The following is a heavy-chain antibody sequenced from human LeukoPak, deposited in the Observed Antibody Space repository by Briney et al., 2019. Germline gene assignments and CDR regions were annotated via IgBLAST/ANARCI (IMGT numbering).Heavy chain of an antibody. D-gene: IGHD3-22*01. J-gene: IGHJ3*02. CDR3: ARDHPITMIVGDALDI. CDR1: GGTFSSYA. CDR2: IIPIFGTA. Sequence: SVKVSCKASGGTFSSYAISWVRQAPGQGLEWMGGIIPIFGTATYAQKFQGRATITADQSTRTAYMELTSLLPDGTPVYYCARDHPITMIVGDALDIGGQGTMVTVSS. V-gene: IGHV1-69*01.